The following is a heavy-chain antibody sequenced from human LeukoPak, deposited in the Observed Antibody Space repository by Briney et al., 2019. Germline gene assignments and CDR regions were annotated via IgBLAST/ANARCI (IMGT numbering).Heavy chain of an antibody. CDR1: GYTFTSYG. V-gene: IGHV1-18*04. CDR2: ISAYSGNT. CDR3: ARDRDGDSPPFDY. Sequence: GASVKVSCKASGYTFTSYGISWVRRAPGQGLEWMGWISAYSGNTNYAQKLQGRVSMTTDTSTTTAYMELRSLRPDDTALYYCARDRDGDSPPFDYWGQGTLVTVSS. D-gene: IGHD4-17*01. J-gene: IGHJ4*02.